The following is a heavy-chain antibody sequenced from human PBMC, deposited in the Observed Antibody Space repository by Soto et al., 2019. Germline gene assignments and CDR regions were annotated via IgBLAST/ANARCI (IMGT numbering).Heavy chain of an antibody. CDR2: LIPVFGSP. CDR1: GGTFSKAA. D-gene: IGHD5-18*01. J-gene: IGHJ6*02. CDR3: TRVLGYTFEPGKTRYYAMDV. Sequence: QVQLVQSGAEVKKPGSSVTVSCKTSGGTFSKAAINWVRQAPGQGLEWMGLLIPVFGSPIYAQKFQGRIRITPDESTSTAFMDLSSLRSEDTAVYYCTRVLGYTFEPGKTRYYAMDVWGQGTTVSVSS. V-gene: IGHV1-69*01.